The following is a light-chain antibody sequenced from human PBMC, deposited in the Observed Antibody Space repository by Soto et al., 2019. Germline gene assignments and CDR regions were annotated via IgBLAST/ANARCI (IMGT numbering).Light chain of an antibody. CDR3: QHYGSSSNT. CDR2: GAS. J-gene: IGKJ5*01. Sequence: DIVLTQSPDTLSLSPGERATLSCRASESVTSSHLAWYQQKRGQAPRLLIYGASSRATGIPDRFSGSGSGTDFTLTISRLEPEDFAVYYCQHYGSSSNTFGQGTRLEIK. CDR1: ESVTSSH. V-gene: IGKV3-20*01.